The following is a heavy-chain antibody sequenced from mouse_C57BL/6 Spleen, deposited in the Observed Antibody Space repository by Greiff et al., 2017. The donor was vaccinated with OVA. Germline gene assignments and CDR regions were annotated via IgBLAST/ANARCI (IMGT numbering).Heavy chain of an antibody. CDR1: GYTFTDYN. CDR3: ARTDPFYYAMDY. CDR2: INPNNGGT. J-gene: IGHJ4*01. Sequence: EVKLMESGPELVKPGASVKMSCKASGYTFTDYNMHWVKQSHGKSLEWIGYINPNNGGTSYNQKFKGKATLTVNKSSSTAYMELRSLTSEDSAVYYCARTDPFYYAMDYWGQGTSVTVSS. V-gene: IGHV1-22*01.